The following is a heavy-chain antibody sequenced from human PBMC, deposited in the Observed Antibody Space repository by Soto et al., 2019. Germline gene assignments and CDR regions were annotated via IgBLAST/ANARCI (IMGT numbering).Heavy chain of an antibody. CDR3: ATGSGRTTFSSDY. CDR1: GFTFSSYA. CDR2: ISGSGGST. V-gene: IGHV3-23*01. Sequence: EVQLLESGGGLVQPGGSLRLSCAASGFTFSSYAMSWVRQAPGKGLEWVSAISGSGGSTYYADSVKGRFPISRDNSKNTLELQMNSLRAEDTAVYDCATGSGRTTFSSDYWGQGTLVTVSS. J-gene: IGHJ4*02. D-gene: IGHD1-7*01.